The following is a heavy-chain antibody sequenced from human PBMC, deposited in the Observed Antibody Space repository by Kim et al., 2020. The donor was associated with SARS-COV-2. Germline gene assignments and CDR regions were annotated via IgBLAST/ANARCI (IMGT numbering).Heavy chain of an antibody. D-gene: IGHD3-3*01. CDR1: GGTFSSYA. V-gene: IGHV1-69*13. J-gene: IGHJ5*02. Sequence: SVKVSCKASGGTFSSYAISWVRQAPGQGLEWMGGIIPIFGTANYAQKFQGRVTITADESTSTAYMELSSLRSEDTAVYYCASNRYDFWSGRSGWWFDPWGQGTLVTVSS. CDR2: IIPIFGTA. CDR3: ASNRYDFWSGRSGWWFDP.